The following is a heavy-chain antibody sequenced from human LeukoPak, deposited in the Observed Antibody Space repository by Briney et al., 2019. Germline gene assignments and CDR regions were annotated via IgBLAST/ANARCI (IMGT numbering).Heavy chain of an antibody. J-gene: IGHJ5*02. CDR2: MNPNSGNT. V-gene: IGHV1-8*01. CDR3: ARASQIYDFWSGYQHHPNWFDP. CDR1: GYTFTSYD. D-gene: IGHD3-3*01. Sequence: AASVKVSCKASGYTFTSYDINWVRQATGQGLEWMGWMNPNSGNTGYAQKFQGRVTMTRNTSISTAYMELSSLRSEDTAVYYCARASQIYDFWSGYQHHPNWFDPWGQGTLVTVST.